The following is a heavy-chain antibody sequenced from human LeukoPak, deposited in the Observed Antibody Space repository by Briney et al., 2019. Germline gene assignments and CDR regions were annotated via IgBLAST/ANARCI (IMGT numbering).Heavy chain of an antibody. CDR2: INHSGST. CDR3: ARLVVAAKNAFDI. Sequence: SETLSLTCAVSGGSFSGYYWSWIRQPPGKGLEWIGEINHSGSTNYNPSLKSRVTISVDTSKNQFSLKLSSVTAADTAVYYCARLVVAAKNAFDIWGQGTMVTVSS. D-gene: IGHD2-15*01. J-gene: IGHJ3*02. CDR1: GGSFSGYY. V-gene: IGHV4-34*01.